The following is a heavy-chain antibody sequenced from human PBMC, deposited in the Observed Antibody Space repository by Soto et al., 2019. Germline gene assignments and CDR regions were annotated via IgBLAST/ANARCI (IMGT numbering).Heavy chain of an antibody. Sequence: QVQLQESGPGLVKPSQTLSLTCTVFGDSISVGYYWSWIRQHPGKGLEWIGYVSPSGTTYYNPSLKSRVAISTDTSKNQFSLEVSSVTAADTAVYYCARDRGSYGMDVWGQGTTVTVSS. J-gene: IGHJ6*02. V-gene: IGHV4-31*03. CDR3: ARDRGSYGMDV. CDR1: GDSISVGYY. CDR2: VSPSGTT.